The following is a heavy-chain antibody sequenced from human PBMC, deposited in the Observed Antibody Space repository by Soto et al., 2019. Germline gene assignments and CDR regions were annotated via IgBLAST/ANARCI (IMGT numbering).Heavy chain of an antibody. CDR1: GFTFSSYW. V-gene: IGHV3-74*01. J-gene: IGHJ4*02. CDR3: ATLNSCGSDY. CDR2: INSDGSAT. D-gene: IGHD5-18*01. Sequence: PGGSLRLSCAASGFTFSSYWMHWVRQTAGKGLLWVSQINSDGSATRYADSVKGRFTISRDNAKNTGDLQMNSLRAEDTAVYYCATLNSCGSDYWGQGTLVTVSS.